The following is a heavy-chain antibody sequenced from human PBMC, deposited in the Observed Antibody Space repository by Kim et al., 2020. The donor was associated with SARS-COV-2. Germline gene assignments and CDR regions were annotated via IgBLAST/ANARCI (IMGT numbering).Heavy chain of an antibody. CDR1: GFTFSSYG. CDR2: ISYDGSNK. V-gene: IGHV3-30*18. J-gene: IGHJ4*02. Sequence: GGSLRLSCAASGFTFSSYGMHWVRQAPGKGLEWVAVISYDGSNKYYADSVKGRFTISRDNSKNTLYLQMNSLRAEDTAVYYCAKGLGSGYLLAYWGQGTL. CDR3: AKGLGSGYLLAY. D-gene: IGHD5-12*01.